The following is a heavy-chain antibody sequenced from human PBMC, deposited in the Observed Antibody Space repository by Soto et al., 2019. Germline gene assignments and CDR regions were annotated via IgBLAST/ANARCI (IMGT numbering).Heavy chain of an antibody. CDR1: RVAFSKFI. Sequence: QAQLEQSGGEVKKPGSSVKVSCKASRVAFSKFIVTWVRQAPGLGLEWVGGIIPIFGTANYAQKFQGRVTITGDESTSTSYMEVNNLRSEDTAVYYCAKVRYSIPLGYYYGMDFWVQGTTVTVSS. CDR3: AKVRYSIPLGYYYGMDF. V-gene: IGHV1-69*01. J-gene: IGHJ6*02. D-gene: IGHD1-26*01. CDR2: IIPIFGTA.